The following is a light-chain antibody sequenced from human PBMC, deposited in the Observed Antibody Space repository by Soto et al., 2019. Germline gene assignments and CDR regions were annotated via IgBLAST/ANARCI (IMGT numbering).Light chain of an antibody. CDR3: QQYGSSPPYT. CDR2: GFS. V-gene: IGKV3-20*01. Sequence: EVVLTQSPGTLSLSPGERATLSCRASQSVSNNYFAWYQQKPGQAPRLLIFGFSARATGIPDRFSGSGSGTDFTLTISRLETEDFAVYYCQQYGSSPPYTFGQGTKLEIK. CDR1: QSVSNNY. J-gene: IGKJ2*01.